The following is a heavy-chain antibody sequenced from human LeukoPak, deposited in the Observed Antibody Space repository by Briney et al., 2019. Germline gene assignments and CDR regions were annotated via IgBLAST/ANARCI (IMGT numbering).Heavy chain of an antibody. V-gene: IGHV1-18*01. CDR2: ISAYNGRT. J-gene: IGHJ6*02. D-gene: IGHD3-10*01. CDR3: ARDQLRYYGSNNYYSDMDF. Sequence: GASVKVSCKASGYTFASYAIAWVRQAPGQGLEWMGWISAYNGRTNYAQKFRGRVTMTTDTSTNTGYMELRSLSSDDTAVYFCARDQLRYYGSNNYYSDMDFWGQGTTVTVSS. CDR1: GYTFASYA.